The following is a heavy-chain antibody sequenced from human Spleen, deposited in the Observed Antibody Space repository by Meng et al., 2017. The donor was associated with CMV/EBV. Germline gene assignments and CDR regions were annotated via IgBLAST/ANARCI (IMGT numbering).Heavy chain of an antibody. CDR1: DESFSGYY. CDR3: ARVREHTSLGNYWFDP. J-gene: IGHJ5*02. Sequence: SETLSLTCADYDESFSGYYWSWIRQPPGKGLEWVGEIDHSGNSNSNPSLKSRLTLSLDTSKNHLSLRMTSVTAEDTAIYYCARVREHTSLGNYWFDPWGQGTLVTVSS. V-gene: IGHV4-34*01. D-gene: IGHD3-16*01. CDR2: IDHSGNS.